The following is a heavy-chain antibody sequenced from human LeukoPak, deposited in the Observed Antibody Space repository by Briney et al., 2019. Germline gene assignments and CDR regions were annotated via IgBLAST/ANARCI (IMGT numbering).Heavy chain of an antibody. CDR1: GFTVSNKY. D-gene: IGHD2-15*01. V-gene: IGHV3-53*01. J-gene: IGHJ4*02. CDR2: IYSDGRT. Sequence: GGSLRLSCAASGFTVSNKYMTWVRQAPGKGLEWVSLIYSDGRTYHAGSVKGRFTISRDNSRNTLYLQMNSLRAEDTAVYYCAKEARLAKFCSGGSCYVDYWGQGTLVTVSS. CDR3: AKEARLAKFCSGGSCYVDY.